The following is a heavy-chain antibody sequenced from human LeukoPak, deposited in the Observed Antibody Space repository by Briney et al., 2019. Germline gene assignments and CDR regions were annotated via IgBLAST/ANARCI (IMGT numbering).Heavy chain of an antibody. CDR3: ARVEMATPYAEYFQH. D-gene: IGHD5-24*01. CDR2: IYYSGST. CDR1: GGSISSYY. Sequence: SETLSLTCTVSGGSISSYYWSWIRQPPGKGLEWIGYIYYSGSTNYNPSLESRVTISVDTSKNQFSLKLSSVTAADTAVYYCARVEMATPYAEYFQHWGQGTLVTVSS. J-gene: IGHJ1*01. V-gene: IGHV4-59*01.